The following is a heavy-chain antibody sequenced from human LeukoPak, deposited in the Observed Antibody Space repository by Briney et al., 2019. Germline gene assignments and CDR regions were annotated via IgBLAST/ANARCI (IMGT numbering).Heavy chain of an antibody. V-gene: IGHV3-23*01. CDR1: GFTVSSNY. Sequence: GGSLRLSCAASGFTVSSNYMSWVRQAPGKGLEWVSAISGSGGSTYYADSVKGRFTISRDNSKNTLYLQMNSLRAEDTAVYYCAKGLYSGFDYWGQGTLVTVSS. CDR2: ISGSGGST. J-gene: IGHJ4*02. CDR3: AKGLYSGFDY. D-gene: IGHD5-12*01.